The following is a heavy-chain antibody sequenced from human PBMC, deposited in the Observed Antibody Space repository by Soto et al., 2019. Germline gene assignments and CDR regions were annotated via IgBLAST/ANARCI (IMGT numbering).Heavy chain of an antibody. CDR3: AGTTSHQWYYMDV. V-gene: IGHV6-1*01. CDR1: GNSVSSSSAA. Sequence: RSRTCAVSGNSVSSSSAAINWIKMSPSRGLEWLARTYYRSRWYNDYAVSVRSRITVNPDTSKNQFSLQLTSVTPEDTAVYYCAGTTSHQWYYMDVWGKGTTVTVSS. D-gene: IGHD1-7*01. J-gene: IGHJ6*03. CDR2: TYYRSRWYN.